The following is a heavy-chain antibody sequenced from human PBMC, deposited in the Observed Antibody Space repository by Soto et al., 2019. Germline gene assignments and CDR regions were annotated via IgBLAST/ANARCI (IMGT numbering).Heavy chain of an antibody. D-gene: IGHD6-13*01. CDR1: GGTFSSYA. CDR2: IIPIFGTA. J-gene: IGHJ4*02. Sequence: QVQLVQSGAEVKKPGSSVKVSCKASGGTFSSYAISWVRQAPGQGLEWMGGIIPIFGTANYAQKFQGRVTITADESTSTAYMELSSLRSEETAVYFCASRSSSWFTFDYWGEGTLVTVSS. CDR3: ASRSSSWFTFDY. V-gene: IGHV1-69*01.